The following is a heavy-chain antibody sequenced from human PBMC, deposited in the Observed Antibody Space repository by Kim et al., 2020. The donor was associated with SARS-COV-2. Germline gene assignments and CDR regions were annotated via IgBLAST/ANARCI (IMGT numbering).Heavy chain of an antibody. V-gene: IGHV3-30-3*01. CDR2: ISYDGSNK. CDR3: ASGVRIAARQVHWFDP. CDR1: GFTFSSYA. D-gene: IGHD6-6*01. J-gene: IGHJ5*02. Sequence: GGSLRLSCAASGFTFSSYAMHWVRQAPGKGLEWVAVISYDGSNKYYADSVKGRFTISRDNSKNTLYLQMNSLRAEDTAVYYCASGVRIAARQVHWFDPWGQGTLVTVSS.